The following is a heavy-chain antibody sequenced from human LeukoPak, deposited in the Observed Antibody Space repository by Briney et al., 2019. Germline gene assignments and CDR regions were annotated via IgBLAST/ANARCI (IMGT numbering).Heavy chain of an antibody. D-gene: IGHD2-2*01. CDR2: ISWNSGSI. CDR1: GFTFDDYA. V-gene: IGHV3-9*01. Sequence: GRSLRLSCAASGFTFDDYAMHWVRQAPGKGLEWVSGISWNSGSIGYADSVKGRFTISRDNAKNSLYLQMNSLRAEDTAVYYCARDEAGSTTDYYYYMDVWGKGTTVTVSS. CDR3: ARDEAGSTTDYYYYMDV. J-gene: IGHJ6*03.